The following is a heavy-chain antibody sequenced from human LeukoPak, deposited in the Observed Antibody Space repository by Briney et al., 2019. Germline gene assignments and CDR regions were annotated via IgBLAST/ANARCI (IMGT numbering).Heavy chain of an antibody. CDR1: GFTVSSNS. D-gene: IGHD6-13*01. V-gene: IGHV4-59*02. CDR2: IYYSGST. J-gene: IGHJ6*03. Sequence: PGGSLRLSCAASGFTVSSNSISWIRQPPGKGLEWIAYIYYSGSTNYNPSLKSRVTISVDTTKNQFSLKLSSVTAADTAVYYCARMTKPAAVVYHYMDVWGKGTTVTVSS. CDR3: ARMTKPAAVVYHYMDV.